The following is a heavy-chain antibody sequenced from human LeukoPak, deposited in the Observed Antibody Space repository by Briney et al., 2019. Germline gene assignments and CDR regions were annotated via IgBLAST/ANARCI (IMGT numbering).Heavy chain of an antibody. Sequence: GESLKISCKGSGYSFTSYWIGWVRQMPGKGLEWMGIIYPGDSDTRYSPSFQGQVTISADKSISTAYLQRSSLKASDTAMYYCARHKRYCSGGSCYWDWFDPWGQGALVTVSS. CDR2: IYPGDSDT. CDR3: ARHKRYCSGGSCYWDWFDP. V-gene: IGHV5-51*01. J-gene: IGHJ5*02. D-gene: IGHD2-15*01. CDR1: GYSFTSYW.